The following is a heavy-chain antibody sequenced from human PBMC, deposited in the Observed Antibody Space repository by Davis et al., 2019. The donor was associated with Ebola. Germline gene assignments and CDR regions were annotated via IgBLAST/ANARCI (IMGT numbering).Heavy chain of an antibody. CDR3: AKALNYYDSPRFDP. CDR1: GFTFDDYA. V-gene: IGHV3-9*01. D-gene: IGHD3-22*01. J-gene: IGHJ5*02. CDR2: ISWNSGSI. Sequence: PGGSLRLSCAASGFTFDDYAMHWVRQAPGKGLEWVSGISWNSGSIGYADSVKGRFTISRDNAKNSLYLQMNSLRAEDTALYYCAKALNYYDSPRFDPWGQGTLVTVSS.